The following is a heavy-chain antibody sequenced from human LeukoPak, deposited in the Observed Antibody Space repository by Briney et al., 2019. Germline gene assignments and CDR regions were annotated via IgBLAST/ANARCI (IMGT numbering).Heavy chain of an antibody. CDR1: GFTFSSYE. CDR3: ARENGDYGMDV. CDR2: ISSSGSTI. J-gene: IGHJ6*02. Sequence: GGSLRLSCAASGFTFSSYEMNRVRQAPGKGLEWVSYISSSGSTIYYADSVKGRFTISRDNAKNSLYLQMNSLRAEDTAVYYSARENGDYGMDVWGQGTTVTVSS. V-gene: IGHV3-48*03. D-gene: IGHD4-17*01.